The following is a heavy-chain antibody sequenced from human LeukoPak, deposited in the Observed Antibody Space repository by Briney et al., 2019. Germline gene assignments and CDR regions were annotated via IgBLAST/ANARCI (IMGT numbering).Heavy chain of an antibody. CDR3: TREYGFMTTVFHAFDI. Sequence: SETLSLTCTVSDGSINNITYYWGWIRQPPGKGLEWIGSVYYSGNTYYNSSLKSRVTISVDTSKNQFSLKLSSVTAADTAIYYCTREYGFMTTVFHAFDIWGQGTMVTVSS. J-gene: IGHJ3*02. CDR1: DGSINNITYY. CDR2: VYYSGNT. D-gene: IGHD4-17*01. V-gene: IGHV4-39*07.